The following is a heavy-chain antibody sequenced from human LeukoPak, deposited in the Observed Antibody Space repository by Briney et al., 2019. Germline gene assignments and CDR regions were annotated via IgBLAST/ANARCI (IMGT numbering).Heavy chain of an antibody. D-gene: IGHD4/OR15-4a*01. V-gene: IGHV4-38-2*02. CDR3: ARRAGAYSHPYDY. J-gene: IGHJ4*02. CDR1: GFSISSGYY. Sequence: PSGTLSLTCTVSGFSISSGYYWGWIRQSPGKGLEWIGSIYHSGSTSYNPSLKSRVTISVDTSKNQFSLKLSSVTAADTAVYYCARRAGAYSHPYDYWGQGTLVTVSS. CDR2: IYHSGST.